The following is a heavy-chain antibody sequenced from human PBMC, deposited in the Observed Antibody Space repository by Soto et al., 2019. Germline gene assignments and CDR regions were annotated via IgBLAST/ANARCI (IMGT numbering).Heavy chain of an antibody. D-gene: IGHD6-13*01. CDR3: ARDIAAAGTAGLDY. J-gene: IGHJ4*02. Sequence: QVQLVESGGGVVQPGRSLRLSCAASGFTFSSYGMHWVRQAPGKGLEWVAVIWYDGSNKYYADSVKGRFTISRDNSKNTLYQKMNSLSAEDTAVYYCARDIAAAGTAGLDYWGQGTLVTVSS. CDR1: GFTFSSYG. V-gene: IGHV3-33*01. CDR2: IWYDGSNK.